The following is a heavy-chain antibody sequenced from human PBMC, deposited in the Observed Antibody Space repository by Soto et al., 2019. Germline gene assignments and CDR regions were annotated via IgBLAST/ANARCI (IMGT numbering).Heavy chain of an antibody. CDR3: ARGQTYCTNGVCPRGYYYYMDV. CDR1: GGSFSGYY. J-gene: IGHJ6*03. V-gene: IGHV4-34*01. D-gene: IGHD2-8*01. CDR2: INHSGST. Sequence: SETLSLTCAVYGGSFSGYYWSWIRQPPGKGLEWIGEINHSGSTNYNPSLKSRVTISVDTSKNQFSLKLSSVTAADTAVYYCARGQTYCTNGVCPRGYYYYMDVWGKGTTVTVSS.